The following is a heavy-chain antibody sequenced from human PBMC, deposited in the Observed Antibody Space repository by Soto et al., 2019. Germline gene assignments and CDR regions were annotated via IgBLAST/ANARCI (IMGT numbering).Heavy chain of an antibody. CDR1: GFTFSSYG. CDR3: AKDRGWNYVGLFYFDY. V-gene: IGHV3-30*18. Sequence: QVQLVESGGGVVQPGRSLRLSCAASGFTFSSYGMHWVRQAPGKGLEWVAVISYDGSNKYYADSVKGRFTISRDNSKNTLYLQMNSLRAEDTAVYYCAKDRGWNYVGLFYFDYWGQGTLVTVSS. J-gene: IGHJ4*02. CDR2: ISYDGSNK. D-gene: IGHD1-7*01.